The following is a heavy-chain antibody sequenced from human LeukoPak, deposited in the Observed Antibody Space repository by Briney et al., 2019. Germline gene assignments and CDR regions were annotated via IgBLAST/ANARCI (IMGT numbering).Heavy chain of an antibody. J-gene: IGHJ3*01. V-gene: IGHV3-11*03. CDR1: GFSFSDFY. CDR2: ISFTSSFT. D-gene: IGHD6-19*01. Sequence: GGSLRLSCAASGFSFSDFYMSWIRQAPGKGLEWLSYISFTSSFTKYADPVKGRFTISRDNSKKTLYLQMNSLRVEDTAVYHCVKDPYSSGWYGGNAFDLWGQGTKVTVSS. CDR3: VKDPYSSGWYGGNAFDL.